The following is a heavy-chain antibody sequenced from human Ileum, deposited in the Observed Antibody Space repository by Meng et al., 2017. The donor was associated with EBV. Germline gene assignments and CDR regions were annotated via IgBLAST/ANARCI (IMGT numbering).Heavy chain of an antibody. J-gene: IGHJ4*02. D-gene: IGHD3-10*01. CDR2: VYHDGAT. V-gene: IGHV4-4*01. Sequence: QGQLPGSGHGLVEPAGPLSLTCAVSGDSVSGSDWWSWVRQPPGKGLEWIGEVYHDGATNYHPSLKSRVTISLDKSKNEVNLHLNSLTAADTAVYFCARSSPIVRGLDYWGQGTLVTVSS. CDR1: GDSVSGSDW. CDR3: ARSSPIVRGLDY.